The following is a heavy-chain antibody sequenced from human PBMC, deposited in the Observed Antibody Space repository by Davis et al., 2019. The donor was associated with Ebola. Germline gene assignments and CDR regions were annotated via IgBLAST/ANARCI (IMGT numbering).Heavy chain of an antibody. CDR1: GYTFTGYY. CDR3: ARRDSSSSYWYFDL. D-gene: IGHD6-6*01. J-gene: IGHJ2*01. Sequence: ASVKVSCKASGYTFTGYYMHWVRQAPGQGLEWMGWINPNSGGTNYAQKFQGRVTMTRDTSISTAYMELRSLRAEDTAVYYCARRDSSSSYWYFDLWGRGTLVTVSS. CDR2: INPNSGGT. V-gene: IGHV1-2*02.